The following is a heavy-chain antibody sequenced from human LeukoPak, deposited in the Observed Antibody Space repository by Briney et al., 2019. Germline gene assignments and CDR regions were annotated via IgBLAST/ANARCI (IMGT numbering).Heavy chain of an antibody. CDR2: IYYSGST. J-gene: IGHJ6*03. Sequence: PSETLSLTCTVSGGSMTSSSYFWGWIRQPPGKGLEWIGIIYYSGSTYYNPSLKSRVTISVDTSKNQFSLKLSSVTAADTAVYYCARAESGYSYSMDVWGQGTKVTVSS. CDR3: ARAESGYSYSMDV. V-gene: IGHV4-39*01. CDR1: GGSMTSSSYF. D-gene: IGHD5-18*01.